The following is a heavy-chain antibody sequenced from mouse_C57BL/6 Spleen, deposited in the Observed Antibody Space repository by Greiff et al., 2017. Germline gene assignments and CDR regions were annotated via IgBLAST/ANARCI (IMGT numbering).Heavy chain of an antibody. V-gene: IGHV1-42*01. CDR1: GYSFTGYY. J-gene: IGHJ4*01. D-gene: IGHD2-4*01. Sequence: EVQLQQSGPELVKPGASVKISCKASGYSFTGYYMNWVKQSPEKSLEWIGEINPSTGGTTYNQKFKAKATLTVDKSSSTAYMQLKSLTSEDSAVYYCARLYYEDYYAMDYWGQGTSVTVSS. CDR3: ARLYYEDYYAMDY. CDR2: INPSTGGT.